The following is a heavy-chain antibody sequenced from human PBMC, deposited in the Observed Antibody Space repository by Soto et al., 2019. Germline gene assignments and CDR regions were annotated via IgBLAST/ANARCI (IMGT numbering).Heavy chain of an antibody. V-gene: IGHV1-69*18. CDR3: ARFYYDTSGYLSATKHRDEGQAEYFKN. J-gene: IGHJ1*01. CDR1: GGTFSNYG. D-gene: IGHD3-22*01. CDR2: IIPVFRTT. Sequence: QVQLLQSGAEVKKPGSSVKVSCKASGGTFSNYGISWVRQAPGQGLEWIGRIIPVFRTTNYAQKFQGRVTITPDEPTSTAYIVLTSLRSEETADYYCARFYYDTSGYLSATKHRDEGQAEYFKNWGQGTLVTVSS.